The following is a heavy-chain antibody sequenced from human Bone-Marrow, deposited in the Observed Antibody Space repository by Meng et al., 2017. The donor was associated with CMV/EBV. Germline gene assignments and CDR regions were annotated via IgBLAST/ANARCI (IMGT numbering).Heavy chain of an antibody. V-gene: IGHV4-61*01. CDR3: ARASYDSSGYYYYFDQ. Sequence: GSLRLSCTVSGGSVSSGSYYWSWIRQPPGKGLEWIGYIYYSGSTNYNPSLKSRVTISVDTSKNQFSLQLSSVTAADTAVYYCARASYDSSGYYYYFDQWGQGTLVTVSS. J-gene: IGHJ4*02. CDR2: IYYSGST. D-gene: IGHD3-22*01. CDR1: GGSVSSGSYY.